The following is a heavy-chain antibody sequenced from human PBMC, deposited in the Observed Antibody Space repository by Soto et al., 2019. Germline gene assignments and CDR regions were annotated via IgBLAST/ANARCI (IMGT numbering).Heavy chain of an antibody. CDR1: NGSMNIYY. J-gene: IGHJ3*01. CDR2: IHHSGTT. Sequence: SETLSLTCTVSNGSMNIYYWTWIRQPPGKGLEWIGYIHHSGTTNYNPSLRDRVTISVDTSNNRSSLNLNSVTAADTAVYYCARLSYDFASEDAFDFWGQGTMVTVSS. CDR3: ARLSYDFASEDAFDF. D-gene: IGHD3-3*01. V-gene: IGHV4-59*01.